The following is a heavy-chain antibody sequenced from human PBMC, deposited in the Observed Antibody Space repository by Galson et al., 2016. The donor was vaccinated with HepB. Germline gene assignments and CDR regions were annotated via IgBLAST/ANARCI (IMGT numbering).Heavy chain of an antibody. J-gene: IGHJ4*02. V-gene: IGHV1-18*01. CDR3: ARDSGFAVVINPMDY. CDR2: ISGYDGNT. Sequence: SVKVSCKASGYTFTTFGISWVRQAPGRGLEWMGWISGYDGNTKYAQNFQGRVTMTTDTSTSTAYMELRSLRSDDTAVYYCARDSGFAVVINPMDYWGQGTLVTVPS. CDR1: GYTFTTFG. D-gene: IGHD3-3*01.